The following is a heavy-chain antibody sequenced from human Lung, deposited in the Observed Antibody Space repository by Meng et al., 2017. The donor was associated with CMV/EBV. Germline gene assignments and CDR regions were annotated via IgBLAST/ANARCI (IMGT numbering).Heavy chain of an antibody. V-gene: IGHV3-21*01. Sequence: GESLKISCAASGFTFSSYSMNWVRQAPGKGLEWVSSISSSSSYIYYADSVKGRFTISRDNAKNPLYLQMNSLRAEDTAVYYCARDSSSSYYYYGMDVWGQGTTVTVSS. CDR1: GFTFSSYS. CDR2: ISSSSSYI. CDR3: ARDSSSSYYYYGMDV. D-gene: IGHD6-6*01. J-gene: IGHJ6*02.